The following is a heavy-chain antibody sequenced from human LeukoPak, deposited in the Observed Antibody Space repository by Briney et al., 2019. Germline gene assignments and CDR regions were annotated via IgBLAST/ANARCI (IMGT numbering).Heavy chain of an antibody. D-gene: IGHD1-7*01. Sequence: GGSLRLSCAASGFTFSSYSMNWVRQAPGKGLEWVSSISSSSSYIYYADSVKGRFTISRDNAKNSLYLQMNSLRAEDTAVYYCARFRNYLLRNYYYMDVWGKGTTVTVSS. J-gene: IGHJ6*03. V-gene: IGHV3-21*01. CDR2: ISSSSSYI. CDR3: ARFRNYLLRNYYYMDV. CDR1: GFTFSSYS.